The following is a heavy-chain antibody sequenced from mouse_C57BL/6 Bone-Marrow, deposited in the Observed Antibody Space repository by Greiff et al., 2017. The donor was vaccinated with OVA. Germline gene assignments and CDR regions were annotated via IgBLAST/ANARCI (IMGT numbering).Heavy chain of an antibody. CDR1: GFTFSSYA. D-gene: IGHD2-1*01. J-gene: IGHJ4*01. CDR3: TKYGNFYAMDY. CDR2: ISSGGDYI. V-gene: IGHV5-9-1*02. Sequence: EVKLQESGEGLVKPGGSLKLSCAASGFTFSSYAMSWVRQTPEKRLEWVAYISSGGDYIYYADTVKGRFTISRYNARNTLYLQMSSLKSEDTAMYYCTKYGNFYAMDYWGQGTSVTVSS.